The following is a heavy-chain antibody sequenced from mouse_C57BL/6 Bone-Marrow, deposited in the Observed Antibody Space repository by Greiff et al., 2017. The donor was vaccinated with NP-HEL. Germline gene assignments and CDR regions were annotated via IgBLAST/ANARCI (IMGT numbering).Heavy chain of an antibody. Sequence: QVQLKEPGAELVKPGASVKLSCKASGYTFTSYWMHWVKQRPGQGLEWIGMIHPNSGSTNYNEKFKSKATLTVDKSSSTAYMQLSSLTSADSAVYYCARDHYYGSSYGAMDYWGQGTSVTVSS. CDR2: IHPNSGST. CDR1: GYTFTSYW. D-gene: IGHD1-1*01. J-gene: IGHJ4*01. V-gene: IGHV1-64*01. CDR3: ARDHYYGSSYGAMDY.